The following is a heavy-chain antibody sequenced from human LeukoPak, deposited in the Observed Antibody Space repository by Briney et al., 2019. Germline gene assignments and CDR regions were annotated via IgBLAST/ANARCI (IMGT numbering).Heavy chain of an antibody. D-gene: IGHD3-10*02. CDR3: AELGITMIGGV. CDR2: IKQDGSEK. V-gene: IGHV3-7*01. J-gene: IGHJ6*04. Sequence: GGSLRLSCAVSGFTFSSYEMNWVRQAPGKGLEWVANIKQDGSEKYSVDSVKGRFSISRDNAQNSLYLQMNSLRAEDTAVYYCAELGITMIGGVWGKGTTVTISS. CDR1: GFTFSSYE.